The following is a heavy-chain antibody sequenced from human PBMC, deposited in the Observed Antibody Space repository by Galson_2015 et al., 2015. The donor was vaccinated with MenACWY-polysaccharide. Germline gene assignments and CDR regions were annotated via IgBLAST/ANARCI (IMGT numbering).Heavy chain of an antibody. J-gene: IGHJ6*02. CDR3: AKHLIRGLNYAMDI. CDR2: LTHSGDAS. D-gene: IGHD3-10*01. CDR1: GFIFSNYA. Sequence: SLRLSCAASGFIFSNYAMTWVRQAPGQGLEWVSGLTHSGDASYCADSVEGRFTISRDNSKNTLFLEMNSLRAEDTAVYYCAKHLIRGLNYAMDIWGQGTTVTVSS. V-gene: IGHV3-23*01.